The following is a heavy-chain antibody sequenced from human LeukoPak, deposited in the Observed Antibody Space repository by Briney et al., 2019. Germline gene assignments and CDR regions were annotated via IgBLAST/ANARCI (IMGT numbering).Heavy chain of an antibody. CDR2: INWNGGST. J-gene: IGHJ4*02. CDR1: GFTFDDYG. D-gene: IGHD1-26*01. Sequence: GGSLRLSCAASGFTFDDYGMSWVRQAPGKGLEWVSGINWNGGSTGYADSVKGRFIISGDNAKNSLYLQMNSLRAEDMALYYCAGGSGSYYGFDYWGQGTLVTVSS. V-gene: IGHV3-20*04. CDR3: AGGSGSYYGFDY.